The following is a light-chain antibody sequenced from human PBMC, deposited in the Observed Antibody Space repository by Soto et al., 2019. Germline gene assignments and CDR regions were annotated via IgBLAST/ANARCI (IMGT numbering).Light chain of an antibody. V-gene: IGKV1-39*01. Sequence: DIQLTQSPSSLSSSLGDSVTITCRASQGTSNYLNWYQQKTGKAPKILIYDESTLQSGVPSRFSGSGSGTDLNLTISGLQPEDFGTYYCQQSFTAPRTCGQGTKVDIK. J-gene: IGKJ1*01. CDR3: QQSFTAPRT. CDR1: QGTSNY. CDR2: DES.